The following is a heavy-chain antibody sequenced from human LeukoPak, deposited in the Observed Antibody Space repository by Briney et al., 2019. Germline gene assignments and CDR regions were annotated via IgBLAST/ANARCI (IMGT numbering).Heavy chain of an antibody. CDR3: AKDPTGWVGAFDY. D-gene: IGHD1-26*01. CDR1: GFTFSISP. Sequence: GGSLRLSCAASGFTFSISPMSWVRQAPEKGLEWVSTIDTSTGRTYYADSVKGRVTISRDNPKNTLYLQMNTLRAEHTAIYYCAKDPTGWVGAFDYWGQGTLVTVSS. CDR2: IDTSTGRT. V-gene: IGHV3-23*01. J-gene: IGHJ4*02.